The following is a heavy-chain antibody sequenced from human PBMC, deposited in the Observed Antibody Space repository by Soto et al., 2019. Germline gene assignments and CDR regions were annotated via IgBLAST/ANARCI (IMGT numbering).Heavy chain of an antibody. CDR1: GGTFSSYA. CDR2: IIPIFGTA. Sequence: VASVKVSCKASGGTFSSYAISWVRQAPGQGLEWMGGIIPIFGTANYAQKFQGRVTITADESTSTAYMELSSLRSEDTAVYYCARGGTGRGDCSGGSCYGKRLYYYYGMDVWGQGTTVTVSS. J-gene: IGHJ6*02. V-gene: IGHV1-69*13. D-gene: IGHD2-15*01. CDR3: ARGGTGRGDCSGGSCYGKRLYYYYGMDV.